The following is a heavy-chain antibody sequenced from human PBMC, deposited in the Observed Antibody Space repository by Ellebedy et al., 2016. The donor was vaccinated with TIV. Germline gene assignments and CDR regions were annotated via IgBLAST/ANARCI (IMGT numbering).Heavy chain of an antibody. Sequence: MPSETLSLTCTVSGGSISSYYWGWIRQPPGKGLEWIGSIYYSGSTYYNPSLKSRVTISVDTSKNQFSLKLTSVTAADTAVYYCARGVAEDYWGQGTLVTVSS. J-gene: IGHJ4*02. V-gene: IGHV4-39*01. D-gene: IGHD6-19*01. CDR1: GGSISSYY. CDR3: ARGVAEDY. CDR2: IYYSGST.